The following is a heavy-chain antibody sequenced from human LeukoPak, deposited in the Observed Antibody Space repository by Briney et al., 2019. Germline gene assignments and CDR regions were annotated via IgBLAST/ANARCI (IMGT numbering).Heavy chain of an antibody. Sequence: SVKVSCTASGGTFSSYAISWVRQAPGQGLEWMGRIIPILGIANYAQKFQGRVTITADKSTSTAYMELSSLRSEDTAVYYCARANIVATMFNWFDPWGQGTLVTVSS. CDR3: ARANIVATMFNWFDP. V-gene: IGHV1-69*04. CDR2: IIPILGIA. D-gene: IGHD5-12*01. J-gene: IGHJ5*02. CDR1: GGTFSSYA.